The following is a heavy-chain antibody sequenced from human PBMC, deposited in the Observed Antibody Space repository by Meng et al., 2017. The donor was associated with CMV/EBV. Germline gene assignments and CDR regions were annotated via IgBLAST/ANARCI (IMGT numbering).Heavy chain of an antibody. J-gene: IGHJ6*02. CDR3: ARDQYDFWSGYFPPDGMDV. D-gene: IGHD3-3*01. CDR2: ISSSSSYI. Sequence: GESLKISCAASGFTFSSYSRNWVRQAPGKGLEWVSSISSSSSYIYYADSVKGRFTISRDNAKNSLYLQMNSRRAEDTAVYYCARDQYDFWSGYFPPDGMDVWGQGTTVTVSS. CDR1: GFTFSSYS. V-gene: IGHV3-21*01.